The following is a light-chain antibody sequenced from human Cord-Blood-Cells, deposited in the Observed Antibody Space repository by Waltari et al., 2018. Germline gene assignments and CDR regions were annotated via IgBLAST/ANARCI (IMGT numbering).Light chain of an antibody. CDR1: SSDVGGYNY. V-gene: IGLV2-14*01. J-gene: IGLJ3*02. Sequence: QSALTQPASVSGSPGQSITISCTGTSSDVGGYNYVSWYQQHPGKAPELMIYEVSNRPSGVPDRFSGSKSGNTASLTISGLQAEDEADYYCSSYTSSSTWVFGGGTKLTVL. CDR2: EVS. CDR3: SSYTSSSTWV.